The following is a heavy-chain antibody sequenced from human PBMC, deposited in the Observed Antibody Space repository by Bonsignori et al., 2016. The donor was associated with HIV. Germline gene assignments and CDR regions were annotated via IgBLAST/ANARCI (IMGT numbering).Heavy chain of an antibody. J-gene: IGHJ4*02. V-gene: IGHV5-51*01. CDR3: ARSYDILTGHMGD. CDR2: IYPGDSDT. D-gene: IGHD3-9*01. Sequence: VRQMPGKGLEWMGIIYPGDSDTRYSPSFQGQVTISADKSISTAYLQWSSLKASDTAMYYCARSYDILTGHMGDWGQGTLVTVSS.